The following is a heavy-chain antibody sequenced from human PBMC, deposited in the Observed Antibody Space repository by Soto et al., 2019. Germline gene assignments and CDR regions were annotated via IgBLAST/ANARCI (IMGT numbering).Heavy chain of an antibody. CDR1: GFTFSSYG. J-gene: IGHJ3*02. CDR2: ISYDGSNK. Sequence: QVQLVESGGGVVQPGRSLRLSCAASGFTFSSYGMHWVRQAPGKGLEWVAVISYDGSNKYYADSVKGRFTISRDNSKNTLYLQMNSLRAEDTAVYYCAKDLESTWTDAFDIWGQGTMVTVSS. D-gene: IGHD1-1*01. V-gene: IGHV3-30*18. CDR3: AKDLESTWTDAFDI.